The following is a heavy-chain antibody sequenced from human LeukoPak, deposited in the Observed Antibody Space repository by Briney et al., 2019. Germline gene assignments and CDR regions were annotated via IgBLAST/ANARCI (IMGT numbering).Heavy chain of an antibody. CDR2: ITGNGNYI. CDR3: ARVGFYDSSGYCGSDY. J-gene: IGHJ4*02. Sequence: GGSLRLSCAVSGFTFSSYSMNWVRQAPGKGLEWASSITGNGNYIYYADSVKGRFTISRDNAKNSLYLQMNSLRAEDTAVYYCARVGFYDSSGYCGSDYWGQGTLVTVSS. D-gene: IGHD3-22*01. V-gene: IGHV3-21*01. CDR1: GFTFSSYS.